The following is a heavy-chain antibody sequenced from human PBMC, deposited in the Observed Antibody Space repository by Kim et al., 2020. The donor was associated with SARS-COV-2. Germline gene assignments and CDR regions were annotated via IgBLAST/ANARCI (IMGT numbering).Heavy chain of an antibody. CDR2: ISYSGTT. V-gene: IGHV4-39*01. D-gene: IGHD7-27*01. CDR3: TRHSITGDDAFDI. Sequence: SETLSLTCTVSGGSISGSRYYCGWIRQPPGKGPEWIGSISYSGTTYYNPSVKSRVTISVNTSKNQFSLKLSSVTATDTAAYYCTRHSITGDDAFDIWGQG. J-gene: IGHJ3*02. CDR1: GGSISGSRYY.